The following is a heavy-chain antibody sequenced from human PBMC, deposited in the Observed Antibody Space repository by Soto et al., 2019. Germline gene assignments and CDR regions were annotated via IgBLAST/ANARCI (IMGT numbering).Heavy chain of an antibody. CDR2: INHSGST. Sequence: QVQLQQWGAGLLKPSETLSLTCAVYGGSFSGYYWGWIRQPPGKGREWIGEINHSGSTNYNRSLKSRVTLSVDTSKNQFSLKLSSVTAADTAVYYCARGAGTMVRGRSFGYWGQGTLVTVSS. CDR1: GGSFSGYY. J-gene: IGHJ4*02. CDR3: ARGAGTMVRGRSFGY. D-gene: IGHD3-10*01. V-gene: IGHV4-34*01.